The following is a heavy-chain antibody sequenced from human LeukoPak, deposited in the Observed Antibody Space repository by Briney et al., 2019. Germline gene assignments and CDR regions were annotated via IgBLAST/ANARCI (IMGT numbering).Heavy chain of an antibody. Sequence: PGGSLRLSCAASGFTVSSNDMSWVRQAPGKGLEWVSLIYSGRSTYYADSVKGRFIISRDNSKNTLYLQMNSLRAEDTAVYYCARCSGTFSNSYFDCWGQGTLVTVSS. CDR1: GFTVSSND. CDR3: ARCSGTFSNSYFDC. V-gene: IGHV3-66*01. CDR2: IYSGRST. J-gene: IGHJ4*02. D-gene: IGHD1-26*01.